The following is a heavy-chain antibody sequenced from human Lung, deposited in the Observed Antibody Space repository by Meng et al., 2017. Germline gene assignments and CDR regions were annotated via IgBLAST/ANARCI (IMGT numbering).Heavy chain of an antibody. D-gene: IGHD6-13*01. CDR2: IDPKTGDT. CDR1: GYNFPDSY. Sequence: QVRLVESGAEVKKPGASVKVSCKPSGYNFPDSYIHWVRRAPGQGLEWMGRIDPKTGDTHYALKFQGRVTMTGDTSISTAYMELSGLRSDDTAMYYCARNEDISAAGKLFGDYWGHGTLVTVSS. V-gene: IGHV1-2*06. J-gene: IGHJ4*01. CDR3: ARNEDISAAGKLFGDY.